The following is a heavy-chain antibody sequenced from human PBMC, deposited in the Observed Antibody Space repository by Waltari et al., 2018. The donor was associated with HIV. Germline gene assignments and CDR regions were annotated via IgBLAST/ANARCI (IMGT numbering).Heavy chain of an antibody. CDR1: GGSISSGSYY. CDR2: IYTSGST. V-gene: IGHV4-61*02. J-gene: IGHJ4*02. CDR3: AICSSSWSFAFDY. Sequence: QVQLQESGPGLVKPSQTLSLTCTVSGGSISSGSYYWSWIRQPAGKGLEWIGRIYTSGSTNYNPSLKSRVTISVDTSKNQFSLKLSSVTAADTAVYYCAICSSSWSFAFDYWGQGTLVTVSS. D-gene: IGHD6-13*01.